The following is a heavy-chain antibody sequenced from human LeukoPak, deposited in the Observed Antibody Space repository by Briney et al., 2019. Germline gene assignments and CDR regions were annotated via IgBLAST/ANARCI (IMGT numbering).Heavy chain of an antibody. CDR2: ISGSGGST. D-gene: IGHD6-6*01. J-gene: IGHJ5*02. V-gene: IGHV3-23*01. CDR3: AKSGGLYSSSPGA. Sequence: GGSLRLSCAASGFTFSSYAMSWVRQAPGKGLEWVSAISGSGGSTYYADSMKGRFTISRDNSKNTLYLQMNSLRAENTAVYYCAKSGGLYSSSPGAWGQGTLVTVSS. CDR1: GFTFSSYA.